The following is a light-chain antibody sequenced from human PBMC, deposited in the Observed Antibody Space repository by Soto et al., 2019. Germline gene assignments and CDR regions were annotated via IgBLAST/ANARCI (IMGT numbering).Light chain of an antibody. J-gene: IGKJ1*01. CDR2: VAS. V-gene: IGKV3-20*01. CDR3: QQYGNSFVG. CDR1: QSVSSTY. Sequence: EIVLTQSPGTLSLSPGERATLSCRASQSVSSTYLAWYQQEPGRAPRLLIYVASSRATGIPDRFSGSGSGTDFTLIISRLEPEDFAVYYCQQYGNSFVGFGQGTKVDI.